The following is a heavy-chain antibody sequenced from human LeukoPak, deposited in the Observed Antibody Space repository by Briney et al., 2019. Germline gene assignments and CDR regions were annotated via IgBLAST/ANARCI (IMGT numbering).Heavy chain of an antibody. CDR2: INHSGST. J-gene: IGHJ6*03. CDR1: GGSFSGYY. V-gene: IGHV4-34*01. Sequence: SETLSLTCAVYGGSFSGYYWSWIRQPPGKGLEWIRGINHSGSTNYNPSLKSRVTISVDTSKNQFSLKLSSVTAADTAVYYCARNRDYSNYFPRYMDVWGKGTTVTVSS. CDR3: ARNRDYSNYFPRYMDV. D-gene: IGHD4-11*01.